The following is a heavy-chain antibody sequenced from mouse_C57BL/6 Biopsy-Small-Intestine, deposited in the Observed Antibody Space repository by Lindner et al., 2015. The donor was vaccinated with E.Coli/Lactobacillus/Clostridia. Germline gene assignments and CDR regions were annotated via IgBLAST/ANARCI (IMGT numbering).Heavy chain of an antibody. CDR3: ARALWDYDGY. V-gene: IGHV5-4*01. Sequence: VQLQESGGDLVKPGGSLKLSCAASGFTFSSYGMSWVRQTPDKRLEWVATISDGGSYTYYPDNVKGRFTISRDNAKNNLYLQMSHLKSEDTAMYYCARALWDYDGYWGQGTTLTVSS. CDR2: ISDGGSYT. D-gene: IGHD2-4*01. CDR1: GFTFSSYG. J-gene: IGHJ2*01.